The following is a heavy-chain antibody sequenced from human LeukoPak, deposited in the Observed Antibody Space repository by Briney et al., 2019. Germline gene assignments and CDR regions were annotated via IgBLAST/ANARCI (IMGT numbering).Heavy chain of an antibody. V-gene: IGHV3-11*06. J-gene: IGHJ6*03. D-gene: IGHD6-19*01. Sequence: GGSLRLSCAASGFTFSDYYMSWIRQAPGKGLEWVSFIDSGSSSIHYAASVQGRFTISRDNAKNSLYPQMDSLRAEDTAVYYCARGEADFSSGWFLGYYYYYMDVWGKGTTVTVSS. CDR3: ARGEADFSSGWFLGYYYYYMDV. CDR2: IDSGSSSI. CDR1: GFTFSDYY.